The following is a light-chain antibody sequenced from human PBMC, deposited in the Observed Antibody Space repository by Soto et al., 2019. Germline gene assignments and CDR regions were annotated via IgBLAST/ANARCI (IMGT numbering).Light chain of an antibody. CDR1: RCDFGGYNY. V-gene: IGLV2-11*01. J-gene: IGLJ1*01. CDR2: DVS. Sequence: HSELAGSPSVPGSPGQEVPISRTGNRCDFGGYNYVSWYQHHPGKAPKLMIYDVSERPSGVPDRFSGSKSGNTASLTISGLQAEDEADYYCCSYAGTFYVFGTGNKVTV. CDR3: CSYAGTFYV.